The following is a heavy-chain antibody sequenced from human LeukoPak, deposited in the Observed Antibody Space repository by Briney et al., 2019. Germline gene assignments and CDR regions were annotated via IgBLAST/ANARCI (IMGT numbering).Heavy chain of an antibody. D-gene: IGHD4-23*01. CDR2: IYPGESDT. CDR1: GYSFTNYW. V-gene: IGHV5-51*01. CDR3: ARPRGYGGKYDAFDI. Sequence: GESLKISCKCSGYSFTNYWIGWVRQLPGKGLEWMGIIYPGESDTRYSPSFQGQVTISADKPSSTAYLQWSSLKASDTAMYYCARPRGYGGKYDAFDIWGQGTMVTVSS. J-gene: IGHJ3*02.